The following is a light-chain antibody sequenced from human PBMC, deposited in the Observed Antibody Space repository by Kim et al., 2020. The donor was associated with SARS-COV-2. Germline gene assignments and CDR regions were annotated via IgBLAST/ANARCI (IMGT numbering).Light chain of an antibody. J-gene: IGKJ1*01. CDR2: GAS. Sequence: VSPGERATLSCRASQSVRTSLAWYQQKPGQAPRLLIYGASTRATGVPARLSGRGSGTAFTLTISSLQSEDFAVYYCQQYNKWPRTFGQGTKVDIK. V-gene: IGKV3-15*01. CDR1: QSVRTS. CDR3: QQYNKWPRT.